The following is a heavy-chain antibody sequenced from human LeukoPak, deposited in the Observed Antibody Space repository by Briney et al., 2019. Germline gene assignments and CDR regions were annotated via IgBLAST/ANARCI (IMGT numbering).Heavy chain of an antibody. Sequence: GSSVKVSCKASGGTFSSYAISWVRQAPGQGLEWMGRIIPILGIANYAQKFQGRVTITADKSTSTAYMELSSLRSEVTAVYYCARGTYGDYALDYWGQGTLVTVSS. V-gene: IGHV1-69*04. J-gene: IGHJ4*02. D-gene: IGHD4-17*01. CDR3: ARGTYGDYALDY. CDR2: IIPILGIA. CDR1: GGTFSSYA.